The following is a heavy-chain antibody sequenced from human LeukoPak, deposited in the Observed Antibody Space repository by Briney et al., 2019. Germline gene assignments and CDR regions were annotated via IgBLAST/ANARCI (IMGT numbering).Heavy chain of an antibody. Sequence: GGSLRLSCAASGFTFSSYAMSWVRQAPGKGLEWVSVIYSGGSTYYADSVKGRFTISRDNSKNTLYLQMNSLRAEDTAVYYCARDPRIVVDAFDIWGQGTMVTVSS. CDR2: IYSGGST. CDR1: GFTFSSYA. D-gene: IGHD2-15*01. V-gene: IGHV3-53*01. J-gene: IGHJ3*02. CDR3: ARDPRIVVDAFDI.